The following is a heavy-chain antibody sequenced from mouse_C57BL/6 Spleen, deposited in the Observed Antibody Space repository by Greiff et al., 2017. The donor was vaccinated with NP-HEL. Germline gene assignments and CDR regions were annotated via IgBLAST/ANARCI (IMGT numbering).Heavy chain of an antibody. CDR2: IDPEDGET. CDR1: GFNIKDYY. CDR3: ARYFYGSSYEDYFDY. V-gene: IGHV14-2*01. Sequence: VQLKESGAELVKPGASVKLSCTASGFNIKDYYMHWVKQRTEQGLEWIGRIDPEDGETKYAPKFQGKATITADTSSNTAYLQLSSLTSEDTAVYYCARYFYGSSYEDYFDYWGQGTTLTVSS. D-gene: IGHD1-1*01. J-gene: IGHJ2*01.